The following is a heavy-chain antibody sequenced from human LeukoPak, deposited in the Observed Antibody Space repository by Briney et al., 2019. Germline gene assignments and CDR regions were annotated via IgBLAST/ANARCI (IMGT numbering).Heavy chain of an antibody. D-gene: IGHD2-15*01. CDR1: GYSFTTYW. Sequence: GESLKISCKGSGYSFTTYWIGWVRQMPGKGLEWMGVINPGDSDTRYSPSFQGQVTISADKSINTAYLQWSSLKASDTAIYYCARRDCGASTCYSGIDHWGQGTPVTVSS. V-gene: IGHV5-51*01. CDR2: INPGDSDT. J-gene: IGHJ4*02. CDR3: ARRDCGASTCYSGIDH.